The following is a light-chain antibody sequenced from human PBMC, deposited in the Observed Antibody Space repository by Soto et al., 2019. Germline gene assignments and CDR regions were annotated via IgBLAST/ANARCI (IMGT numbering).Light chain of an antibody. CDR1: QDIKNY. J-gene: IGKJ4*01. Sequence: DIQMTQSPSSLSASVGDRVSITCQASQDIKNYLSWYQQKPGKPPKLLIYDASNLETGVPSRFIGSGSGTDFTFTISSLQPEDIARYFCQQYDDLPLTFGGGTKVEIQ. V-gene: IGKV1-33*01. CDR3: QQYDDLPLT. CDR2: DAS.